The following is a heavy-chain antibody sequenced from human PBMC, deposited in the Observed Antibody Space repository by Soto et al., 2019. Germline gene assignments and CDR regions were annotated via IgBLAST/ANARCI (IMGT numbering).Heavy chain of an antibody. CDR1: GFTCSSYS. CDR3: ASDLLLAY. D-gene: IGHD2-15*01. Sequence: GSVRLSCAASGFTCSSYSMNWVRQAPGKGLEWVPSISSSSSYIYHADSVKGRFTISRDNAKNSLYLQMNSLRAEDTAVYYCASDLLLAYWGQGTLVTVSS. V-gene: IGHV3-21*01. CDR2: ISSSSSYI. J-gene: IGHJ4*02.